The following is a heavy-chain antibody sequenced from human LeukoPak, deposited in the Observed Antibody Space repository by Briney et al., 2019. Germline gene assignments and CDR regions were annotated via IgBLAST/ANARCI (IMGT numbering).Heavy chain of an antibody. V-gene: IGHV3-66*01. CDR3: ARDLEAANTYYFDY. Sequence: GGSLRLSCAASGFTVSSSYMSWVRQAPGKGLEWVSIISSAGTTYYADSVKGRFTISRDNSKNTVYLQGNSLRDEDTAVYYCARDLEAANTYYFDYWGQGTMVTVSS. J-gene: IGHJ4*02. CDR2: ISSAGTT. CDR1: GFTVSSSY. D-gene: IGHD6-13*01.